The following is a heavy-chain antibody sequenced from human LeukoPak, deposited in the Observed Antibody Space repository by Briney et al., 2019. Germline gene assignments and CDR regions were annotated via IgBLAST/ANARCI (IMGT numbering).Heavy chain of an antibody. CDR2: ILENGSNQ. D-gene: IGHD6-19*01. Sequence: GGSLRLSCAASGFTFSNYIMHWVRQAPGKGLDWVAVILENGSNQYYADSVKGRFTISRDNSKNTLFLQMNSLRGEDTAMYYCARVQGGGYRTADFWGQGTLVTVSS. CDR1: GFTFSNYI. J-gene: IGHJ4*02. V-gene: IGHV3-30*04. CDR3: ARVQGGGYRTADF.